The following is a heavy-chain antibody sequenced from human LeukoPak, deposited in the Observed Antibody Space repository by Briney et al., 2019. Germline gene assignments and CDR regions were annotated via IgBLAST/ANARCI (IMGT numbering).Heavy chain of an antibody. CDR2: ISSSSRYI. CDR3: ARDRAQGDFWSGWDAFDI. V-gene: IGHV3-21*01. Sequence: GGSLRLSCAASGITLSSYNMNWVSQAPGKGLEWVASISSSSRYIYYADSVKGRFTISRDNAKNSLYLQMNSLRAEDTAVYYCARDRAQGDFWSGWDAFDIWGQGTMVTVSS. CDR1: GITLSSYN. J-gene: IGHJ3*02. D-gene: IGHD3-3*01.